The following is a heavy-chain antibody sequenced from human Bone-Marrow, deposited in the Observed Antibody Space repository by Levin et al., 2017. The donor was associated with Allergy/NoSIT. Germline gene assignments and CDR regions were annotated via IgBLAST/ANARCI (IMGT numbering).Heavy chain of an antibody. CDR2: ISSSSSYI. CDR3: ARPSNRELPYYFDY. D-gene: IGHD1-26*01. CDR1: GFTFSSYS. V-gene: IGHV3-21*01. J-gene: IGHJ4*02. Sequence: GGSLRLSCAASGFTFSSYSMNWVRQAPGKGLEWVSSISSSSSYIYYADSVKGRFTISRDNAKNSLHLQMNSLRADGTAVYYCARPSNRELPYYFDYWGQGTMVTVSS.